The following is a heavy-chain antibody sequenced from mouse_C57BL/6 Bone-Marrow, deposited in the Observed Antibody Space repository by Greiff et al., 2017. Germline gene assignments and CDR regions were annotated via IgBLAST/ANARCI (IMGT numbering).Heavy chain of an antibody. CDR2: INPYNGGT. V-gene: IGHV1-19*01. D-gene: IGHD1-1*01. CDR3: ARWDYYGSSYYFDY. J-gene: IGHJ2*01. Sequence: EVQLQQSGPVLVKPGASVKMSCKASGYTFTDYYMNWVKQSPGKSLEWIGDINPYNGGTSYNQKFKGKATLTVDKSSSTAYMELNSLTSEDSAVYYCARWDYYGSSYYFDYWGQGTTLTVSS. CDR1: GYTFTDYY.